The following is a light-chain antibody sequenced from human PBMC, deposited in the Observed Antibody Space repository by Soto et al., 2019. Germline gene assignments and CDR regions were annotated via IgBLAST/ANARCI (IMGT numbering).Light chain of an antibody. CDR3: TSYTSSSTRV. V-gene: IGLV2-14*01. J-gene: IGLJ2*01. Sequence: QSALTQPTSVSGSPGQSITISCTGTSSDVGGYNYVSWYQQHPGKAPKLMIYDVSNRPSGVSNRFSASKSGNTASLTNSGLQAEDEGDYYCTSYTSSSTRVFGGGTKVTVL. CDR1: SSDVGGYNY. CDR2: DVS.